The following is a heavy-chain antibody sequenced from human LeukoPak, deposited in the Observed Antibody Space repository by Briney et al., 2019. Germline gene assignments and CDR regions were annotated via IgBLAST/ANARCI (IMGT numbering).Heavy chain of an antibody. CDR2: INYSGST. J-gene: IGHJ4*02. CDR3: ARTIAVAVVVN. Sequence: SETLSLTHAAGSVSISRSSHSWGWIRQPPGKGLEWIGSINYSGSTYYNPSLKSRVTISVDTSKNQFSLKLSSVTAADTAVYYCARTIAVAVVVNWGQGTLVTVSS. D-gene: IGHD6-19*01. V-gene: IGHV4-39*01. CDR1: SVSISRSSHS.